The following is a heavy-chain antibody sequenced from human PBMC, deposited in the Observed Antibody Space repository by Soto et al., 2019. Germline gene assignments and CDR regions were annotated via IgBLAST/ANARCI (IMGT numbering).Heavy chain of an antibody. J-gene: IGHJ5*02. CDR3: ARVWGRGSSSLRAWFDP. CDR1: GGSISSGDYY. CDR2: IYYSGST. D-gene: IGHD6-6*01. Sequence: PSETLSLTCTVSGGSISSGDYYWSWIRQPPGKGLEWIGYIYYSGSTYYNPSLKSRVTISVDTSKNQFSLKLSSVTAADTAVYYCARVWGRGSSSLRAWFDPWGQGTLVTVSS. V-gene: IGHV4-30-4*01.